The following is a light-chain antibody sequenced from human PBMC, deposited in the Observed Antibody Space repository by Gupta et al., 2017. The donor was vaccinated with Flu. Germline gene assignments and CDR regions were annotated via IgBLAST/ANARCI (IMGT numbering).Light chain of an antibody. Sequence: LTQSPGTLSLSPGERATLSCRASQSLSSTYLAWYQQKPGQPPRLLIYGASSRATGIPDRFSGSGSGTDFTLTISRLEPEDFAVYYCQQYGSSPLTFGQGTKVEI. J-gene: IGKJ1*01. CDR2: GAS. CDR3: QQYGSSPLT. CDR1: QSLSSTY. V-gene: IGKV3-20*01.